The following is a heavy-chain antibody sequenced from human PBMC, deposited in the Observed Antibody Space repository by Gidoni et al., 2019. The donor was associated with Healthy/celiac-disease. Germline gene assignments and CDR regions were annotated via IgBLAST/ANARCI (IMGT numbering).Heavy chain of an antibody. D-gene: IGHD6-13*01. V-gene: IGHV3-23*01. J-gene: IGHJ3*02. CDR1: GFTFSSYA. CDR2: ISGSGGST. Sequence: EVQLLESGGGLVQPGGSLRLSCAASGFTFSSYAMSWVRQAPGKGLEWVSAISGSGGSTYYADSVKGRFTISRDNSKNTLYLQMNSLRAEDTAVYYCAKDVPQKQSAAYAFDIWGQGTMVTVSS. CDR3: AKDVPQKQSAAYAFDI.